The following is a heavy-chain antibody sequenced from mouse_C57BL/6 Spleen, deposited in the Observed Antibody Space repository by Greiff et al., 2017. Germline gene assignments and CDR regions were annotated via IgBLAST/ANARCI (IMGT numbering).Heavy chain of an antibody. CDR3: ARELRASYYYGY. J-gene: IGHJ2*01. Sequence: QVQLKQPGAELVKPGASVKMSCKASGYTFTSYWITWVKQRPGQGLEWIGDIYPGSGSTNYNEKFKSKATLTVDTSSSTAYMQLSSLTSEDSAVYYCARELRASYYYGYWGQGTTLTVSS. CDR1: GYTFTSYW. CDR2: IYPGSGST. D-gene: IGHD1-1*01. V-gene: IGHV1-55*01.